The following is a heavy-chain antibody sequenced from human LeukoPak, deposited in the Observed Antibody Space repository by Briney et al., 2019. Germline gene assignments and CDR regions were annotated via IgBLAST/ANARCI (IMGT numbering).Heavy chain of an antibody. Sequence: ASVKVSCKASGYPFTSYYIHWVRQAPGQGLEWMGIINPSDRSTSYAQKFQGRVTMTRDTSTSTVYMELSSLRSDDTAVYYCARFRGSGELWFGELSPDYYFDYWGQGTLVTVSS. CDR3: ARFRGSGELWFGELSPDYYFDY. D-gene: IGHD3-10*01. CDR2: INPSDRST. V-gene: IGHV1-46*01. J-gene: IGHJ4*02. CDR1: GYPFTSYY.